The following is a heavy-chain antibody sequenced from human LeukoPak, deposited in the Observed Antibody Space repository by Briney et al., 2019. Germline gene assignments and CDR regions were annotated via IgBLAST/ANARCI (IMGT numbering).Heavy chain of an antibody. J-gene: IGHJ4*02. CDR3: ARDGEQWLEE. D-gene: IGHD6-19*01. CDR2: TNPNSGGT. V-gene: IGHV1-2*02. CDR1: GYTFTGYY. Sequence: ASVTVSCKASGYTFTGYYMHWVRQAPGQELEWMGWTNPNSGGTNYAQKFQGRVTMTRDTSISTAYMELSRLRYDDTAVYYCARDGEQWLEEWGQGTLVTVSS.